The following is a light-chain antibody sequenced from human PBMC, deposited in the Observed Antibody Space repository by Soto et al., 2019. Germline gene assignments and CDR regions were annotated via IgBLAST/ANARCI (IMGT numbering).Light chain of an antibody. CDR2: EVS. Sequence: QSALTQPASASGSPGQSITISCTGTSSDVGAYTYVSWYQQHPGKAPKLMIFEVSDRPSGVSNRFSVSKSGNTASLTISGLQAEDEADYYCSSYTTSNTLVFGGGTKLTVL. J-gene: IGLJ2*01. CDR3: SSYTTSNTLV. CDR1: SSDVGAYTY. V-gene: IGLV2-14*01.